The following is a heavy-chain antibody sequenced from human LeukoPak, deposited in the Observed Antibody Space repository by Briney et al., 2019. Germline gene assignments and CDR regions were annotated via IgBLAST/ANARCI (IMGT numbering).Heavy chain of an antibody. V-gene: IGHV3-33*01. J-gene: IGHJ4*02. D-gene: IGHD1-1*01. CDR3: AREDDPKPKYDY. Sequence: GGSLRLSCAASGFTFSSYGMHWVRQAPGKGLEWVAVIWYDGSNKYYADSVKGRFTISRDNSKNTLYLQMNSLRVEDTAVYSCAREDDPKPKYDYWGQGTLVTVSS. CDR1: GFTFSSYG. CDR2: IWYDGSNK.